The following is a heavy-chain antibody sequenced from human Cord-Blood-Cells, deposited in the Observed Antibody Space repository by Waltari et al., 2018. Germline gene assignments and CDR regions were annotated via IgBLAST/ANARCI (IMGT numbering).Heavy chain of an antibody. CDR3: ARGYCSSTSCYTPFDY. CDR2: IYYSGST. D-gene: IGHD2-2*02. V-gene: IGHV4-31*03. J-gene: IGHJ4*02. Sequence: QVQLQESGPGLVKPSQTQSLTCTVSGGSISSGGYYWSRIRQHPGKGLEWIGYIYYSGSTYYNPSLKSRVTISVDTSKNQFSLKLSSVTAADTAVYYCARGYCSSTSCYTPFDYWGQGTLVTVSS. CDR1: GGSISSGGYY.